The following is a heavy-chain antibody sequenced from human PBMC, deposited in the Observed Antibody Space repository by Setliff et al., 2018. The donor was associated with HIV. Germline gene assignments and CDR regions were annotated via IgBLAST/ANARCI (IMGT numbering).Heavy chain of an antibody. CDR3: ARDRIEVIAETPHDVFDI. CDR2: VHSSATS. CDR1: GDSVSGYY. D-gene: IGHD6-13*01. J-gene: IGHJ3*02. Sequence: NPSETLSLTCAVSGDSVSGYYWSWIRQSAGRGLEWIGRVHSSATSNYNPSLKGRAAMSVDTAKNQFSLKLTSVSAADTAVYFCARDRIEVIAETPHDVFDIWGRGTMVTVSS. V-gene: IGHV4-4*07.